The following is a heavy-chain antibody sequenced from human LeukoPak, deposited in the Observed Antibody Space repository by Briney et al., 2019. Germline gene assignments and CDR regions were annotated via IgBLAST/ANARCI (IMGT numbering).Heavy chain of an antibody. CDR3: AGTSRLRFLEVYYYYMDV. J-gene: IGHJ6*03. Sequence: RASVKVSCTASGGTFSSYAISWVRQAPGQGLEWMGGIIPIFGTANYAQKFQGRVTITTDESTSTAYMELSSLRSEDTAVYYCAGTSRLRFLEVYYYYMDVWGKGTTVTVSS. CDR2: IIPIFGTA. CDR1: GGTFSSYA. V-gene: IGHV1-69*05. D-gene: IGHD3-3*01.